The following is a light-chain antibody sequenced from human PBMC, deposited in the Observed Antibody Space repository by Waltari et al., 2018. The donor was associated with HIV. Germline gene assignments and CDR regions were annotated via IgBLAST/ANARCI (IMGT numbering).Light chain of an antibody. CDR1: QDISSY. J-gene: IGKJ1*01. CDR2: AAS. V-gene: IGKV1-9*01. Sequence: DIPLTQSPSFLPASVGDRVTITCRASQDISSYLAWYQQKPGKAPKLLIYAASTLQSGVPSRFSCSGSGTEFTLTISSLQPEDFASYYCQQVNSFPKTFGQGTKVEIK. CDR3: QQVNSFPKT.